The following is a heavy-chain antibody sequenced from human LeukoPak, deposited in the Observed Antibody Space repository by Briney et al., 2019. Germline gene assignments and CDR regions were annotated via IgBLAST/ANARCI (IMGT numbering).Heavy chain of an antibody. CDR1: GFTFDVYG. V-gene: IGHV3-23*01. CDR3: AQNAEREKHFEPQKYKRKSYFDY. Sequence: PGGSLRLSCAASGFTFDVYGMSWVRQAPGEGLEWVSVMSGGGGSTYYADSGKGRLSISRDNSKNTLYLQMDRLRGADRAGYYCAQNAEREKHFEPQKYKRKSYFDYWGEGTLVTVSS. CDR2: MSGGGGST. J-gene: IGHJ4*02. D-gene: IGHD1-14*01.